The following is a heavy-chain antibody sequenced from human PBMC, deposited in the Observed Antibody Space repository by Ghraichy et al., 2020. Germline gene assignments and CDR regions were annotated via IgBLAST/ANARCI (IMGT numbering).Heavy chain of an antibody. CDR2: IYGAGRT. CDR1: GFNVTNYY. V-gene: IGHV3-66*01. D-gene: IGHD6-19*01. Sequence: GGSLRLSCAASGFNVTNYYISWVRQAPGKGLEWVSLIYGAGRTYYADSVKGRFTISRDSSKNTLYLQMNSLRAEDTAVYYCARILAVAGTSNYWGQGTLVTVSS. CDR3: ARILAVAGTSNY. J-gene: IGHJ4*02.